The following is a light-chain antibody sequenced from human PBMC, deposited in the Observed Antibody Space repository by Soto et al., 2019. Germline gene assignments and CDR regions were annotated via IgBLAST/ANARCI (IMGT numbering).Light chain of an antibody. V-gene: IGKV1-8*01. CDR3: QQYYSYPLT. J-gene: IGKJ4*01. Sequence: AIRMTQSPSSFSASTGDRVTITCRASQGISSYLAWYQQKPGKAPKLLIYAASTLQSGAPSRFSGSGSGTDFTLTNSCLQSEDCATYYCQQYYSYPLTFGGGTKVEIK. CDR2: AAS. CDR1: QGISSY.